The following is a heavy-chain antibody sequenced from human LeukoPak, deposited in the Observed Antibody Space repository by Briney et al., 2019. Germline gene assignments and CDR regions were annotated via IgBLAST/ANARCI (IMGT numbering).Heavy chain of an antibody. D-gene: IGHD3-22*01. J-gene: IGHJ4*02. CDR3: ARRATFYYYSSGYYYPFDY. CDR1: GGSNSSSTYS. CDR2: IYYSGST. V-gene: IGHV4-39*01. Sequence: SETLSLTCPFSGGSNSSSTYSWDWLRQPPGKGLEWIGTIYYSGSTYYNPSLKSRVTISIDTSKNQFSLKLSSVTAADTAVYYCARRATFYYYSSGYYYPFDYWGQGTLVTVSS.